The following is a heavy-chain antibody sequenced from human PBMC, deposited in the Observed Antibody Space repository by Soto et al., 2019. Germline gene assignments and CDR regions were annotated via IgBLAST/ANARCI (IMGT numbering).Heavy chain of an antibody. V-gene: IGHV3-74*01. Sequence: EVQLVESGGDLIQPGGSLRISCAASGFTFSTSWMHWVRQTPGEGLAWVSRINSDGTTINYADSVKGRFTISRDNAKNSLSLPLSGMRAEDSAVYYWTRAVSNRFDYRVQVTLVNVSS. CDR2: INSDGTTI. CDR3: TRAVSNRFDY. J-gene: IGHJ4*02. CDR1: GFTFSTSW.